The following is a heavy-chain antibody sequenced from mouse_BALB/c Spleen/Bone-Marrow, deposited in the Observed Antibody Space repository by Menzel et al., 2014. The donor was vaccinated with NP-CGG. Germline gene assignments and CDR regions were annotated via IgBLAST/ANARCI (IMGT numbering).Heavy chain of an antibody. J-gene: IGHJ4*01. CDR2: INPSTGYT. Sequence: VQLQQPGAELAKPGASVKMSCKASGYNFISYWMHWVRQRPGQGLEWIGYINPSTGYTEYNQKFKDKATLTADKSSSKAYMQLSRLTSEDSAVYYCARNYDYDGGYYAMDYWGQGTSVTVSS. V-gene: IGHV1-7*01. D-gene: IGHD2-4*01. CDR3: ARNYDYDGGYYAMDY. CDR1: GYNFISYW.